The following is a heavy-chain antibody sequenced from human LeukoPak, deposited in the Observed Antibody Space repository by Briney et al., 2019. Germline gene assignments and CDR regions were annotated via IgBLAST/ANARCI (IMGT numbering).Heavy chain of an antibody. CDR2: IKQDGSEK. J-gene: IGHJ4*02. CDR1: GFTFSSYW. Sequence: AGGSLRLSCAASGFTFSSYWMSWVRQAPGKGLEWVANIKQDGSEKQYVDSVKGRFAISRDNAKKSLYLQINTLRAEDTAVYYCVRGPHIAATSYWGQGTLVTVSS. V-gene: IGHV3-7*03. D-gene: IGHD6-25*01. CDR3: VRGPHIAATSY.